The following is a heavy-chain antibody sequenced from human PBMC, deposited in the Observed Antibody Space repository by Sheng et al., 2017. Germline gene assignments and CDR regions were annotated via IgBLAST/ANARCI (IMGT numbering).Heavy chain of an antibody. CDR1: DFTFSDSA. CDR2: IRSKASSHAT. CDR3: TRQRYTSSSKYYFDY. Sequence: DVHLVESGGALVQPGGSLKLSCAASDFTFSDSAIHWVRQVSGKGLEWIGRIRSKASSHATSYGASVKGRFILSRDDSKNMAYLQMNSLKTEDTALYYCTRQRYTSSSKYYFDYWGRGTLVTV. V-gene: IGHV3-73*02. D-gene: IGHD6-6*01. J-gene: IGHJ4*02.